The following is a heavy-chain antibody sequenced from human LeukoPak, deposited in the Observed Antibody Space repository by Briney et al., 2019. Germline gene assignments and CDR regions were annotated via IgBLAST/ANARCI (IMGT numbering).Heavy chain of an antibody. CDR3: ARHSTFFGVVIIKGRVRGPFDY. CDR1: GVSFSGYY. D-gene: IGHD3-3*01. Sequence: KPSETLSLTCAVYGVSFSGYYWSWIRQPPGKGLEWIGEINHSGSTNYNPSLKSRVTISVDTSKNQFSLKLSSVTAADTAVYYCARHSTFFGVVIIKGRVRGPFDYWGQGTLVTVSS. CDR2: INHSGST. V-gene: IGHV4-34*01. J-gene: IGHJ4*02.